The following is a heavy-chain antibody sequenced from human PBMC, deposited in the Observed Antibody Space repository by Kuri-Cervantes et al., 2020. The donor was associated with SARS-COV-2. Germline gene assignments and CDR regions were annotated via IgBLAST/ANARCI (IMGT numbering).Heavy chain of an antibody. CDR1: GFTFSNAW. CDR3: TRASPSSSGYGGYWFDP. V-gene: IGHV3-15*01. Sequence: GGSLRLSCAASGFTFSNAWMSWVRQAPGKGLEWVGRIKSKTDGGTTDYAAPVKGRFTISRDDSKNTLYLQMNSLKTEDTAVYYCTRASPSSSGYGGYWFDPWGQGTLVTVSS. J-gene: IGHJ5*02. CDR2: IKSKTDGGTT. D-gene: IGHD6-13*01.